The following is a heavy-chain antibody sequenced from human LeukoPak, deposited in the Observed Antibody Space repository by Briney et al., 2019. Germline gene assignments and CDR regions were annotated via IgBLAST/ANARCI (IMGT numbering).Heavy chain of an antibody. J-gene: IGHJ4*02. CDR2: NYYSGST. CDR3: ARIPVFGVFSGGHVTFDY. CDR1: GGSICIHY. D-gene: IGHD1-26*01. Sequence: SETLSLTCTVSGGSICIHYWSCIRQPPGEGLEGSGYNYYSGSTNHNPPLKWRVSISVDTSKNQFSLKLSSVTAADTAVYYCARIPVFGVFSGGHVTFDYWGQGTLVTVSS. V-gene: IGHV4-59*11.